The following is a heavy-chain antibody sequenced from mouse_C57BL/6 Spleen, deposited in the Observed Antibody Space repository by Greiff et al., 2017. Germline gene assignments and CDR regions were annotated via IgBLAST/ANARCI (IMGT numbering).Heavy chain of an antibody. J-gene: IGHJ4*01. CDR1: GYTFTSYW. CDR2: IHPNSGST. Sequence: VQLQQPGAELVKPGASVKLSCKASGYTFTSYWMHWVKQRPGQGLEWIGMIHPNSGSTNYNEKFKSKATLTVDKSSSTAYMQLSSLTSEDSAVYYCARSAHGSSYWAMDYWGQGTSVTVSS. V-gene: IGHV1-64*01. CDR3: ARSAHGSSYWAMDY. D-gene: IGHD1-1*01.